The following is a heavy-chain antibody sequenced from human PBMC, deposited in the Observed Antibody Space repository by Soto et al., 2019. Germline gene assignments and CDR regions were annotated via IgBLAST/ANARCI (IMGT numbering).Heavy chain of an antibody. CDR3: AKDGNYSNSGLDS. V-gene: IGHV3-48*02. J-gene: IGHJ4*02. D-gene: IGHD4-4*01. CDR2: ISPSSTTI. CDR1: GFSFSSYH. Sequence: AVSLRLSCAASGFSFSSYHMNWVRQAPGKGLEWVAYISPSSTTISYADSVKGRFTISRDNAENSLYLQMNSLRDEDTAVYYCAKDGNYSNSGLDSWGQGALVTVSS.